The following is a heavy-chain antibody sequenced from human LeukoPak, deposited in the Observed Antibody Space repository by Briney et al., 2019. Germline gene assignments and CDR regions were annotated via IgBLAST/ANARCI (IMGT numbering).Heavy chain of an antibody. CDR3: AREEVQPDYYDSSGYHGGGFDY. J-gene: IGHJ4*02. D-gene: IGHD3-22*01. CDR1: GYTFTSYA. CDR2: IIPIFGTA. V-gene: IGHV1-69*01. Sequence: SVKVSCKASGYTFTSYAMHWVRQAPGQRLEWMGGIIPIFGTANYAQKFQGRVTITADESTSTAYMELSSLRSEDTAVYYCAREEVQPDYYDSSGYHGGGFDYWGQGTLVTVSS.